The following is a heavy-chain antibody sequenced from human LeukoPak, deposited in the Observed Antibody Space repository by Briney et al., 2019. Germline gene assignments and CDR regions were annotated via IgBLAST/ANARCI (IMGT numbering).Heavy chain of an antibody. D-gene: IGHD6-13*01. CDR3: ARTAAAGKWLYYYYMDV. CDR1: GGSISSSSYY. V-gene: IGHV4-39*07. Sequence: ASETLSLTCTVSGGSISSSSYYWGWIRQPPGKGLEWIGSIYYSGSTYYNPSLKSRVTISVDTSKNQFSLKLSSVTAADTAVYYCARTAAAGKWLYYYYMDVWGKGTTVTVSS. CDR2: IYYSGST. J-gene: IGHJ6*03.